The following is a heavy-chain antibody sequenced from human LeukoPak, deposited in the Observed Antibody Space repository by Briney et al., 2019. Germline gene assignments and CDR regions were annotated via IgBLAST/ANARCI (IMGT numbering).Heavy chain of an antibody. CDR2: IKSKTDGGTT. J-gene: IGHJ4*02. CDR3: TTLYYDILTGYYEGFGY. CDR1: GFTFSNDW. Sequence: GGSLRLSCTASGFTFSNDWMRWVRQAPGKGLEWVGHIKSKTDGGTTDYAAPVKGRFTISGDDSKNTLYLQMNSLKTEDTAVYYCTTLYYDILTGYYEGFGYWGQGTLVTVSS. D-gene: IGHD3-9*01. V-gene: IGHV3-15*01.